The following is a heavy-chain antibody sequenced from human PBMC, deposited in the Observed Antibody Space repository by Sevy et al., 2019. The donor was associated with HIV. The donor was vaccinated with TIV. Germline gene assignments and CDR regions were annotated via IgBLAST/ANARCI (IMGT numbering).Heavy chain of an antibody. CDR2: IWNDGSNK. CDR1: GFTFSNYG. Sequence: GGSLRLSCAASGFTFSNYGMHWVRQAPGKGLEWVAAIWNDGSNKYYADSVKGRFTISRDNSKNTLYLQMNSLRVEDKAVYFYARGVDFNDRSAKRDFDYWGQGTLVTVSS. D-gene: IGHD3-22*01. J-gene: IGHJ4*02. CDR3: ARGVDFNDRSAKRDFDY. V-gene: IGHV3-33*08.